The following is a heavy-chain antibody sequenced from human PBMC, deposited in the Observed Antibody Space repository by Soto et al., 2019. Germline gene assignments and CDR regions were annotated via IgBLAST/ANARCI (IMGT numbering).Heavy chain of an antibody. V-gene: IGHV1-18*01. D-gene: IGHD1-26*01. J-gene: IGHJ2*01. CDR2: ISAYNGNT. Sequence: ASVNVSCKASGYTFTSYGISWVRQAPGQGIEWMGWISAYNGNTNYAQKLQSRVTMTTDTSTSTAYMELRSLRSDDTAVYYCARVRKLGGATTDGYFELWGRGTLVTVSS. CDR3: ARVRKLGGATTDGYFEL. CDR1: GYTFTSYG.